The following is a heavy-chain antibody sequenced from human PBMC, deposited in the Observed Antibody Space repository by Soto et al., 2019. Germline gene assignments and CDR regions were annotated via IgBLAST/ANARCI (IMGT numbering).Heavy chain of an antibody. CDR3: ARGGRSSSWYGRDDY. CDR1: GYTFTSYG. CDR2: ISAYNGNT. Sequence: QVQLVQSGAEVKKPGASVKVSCKASGYTFTSYGISWVRQAPGQGLEWMGWISAYNGNTNYAQKLRGRVTMTTDTSMSTSYMELRSLRSDDTAVYYWARGGRSSSWYGRDDYWGQGTLVTVSS. D-gene: IGHD6-13*01. J-gene: IGHJ4*02. V-gene: IGHV1-18*01.